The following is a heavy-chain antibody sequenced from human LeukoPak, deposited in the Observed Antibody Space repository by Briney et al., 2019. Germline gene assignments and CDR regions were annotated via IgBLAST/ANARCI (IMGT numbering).Heavy chain of an antibody. CDR3: AIASSGYPRWAFDY. CDR1: GGSISSGGYY. J-gene: IGHJ4*02. D-gene: IGHD3-22*01. Sequence: SQTLSLTCTVSGGSISSGGYYWSWIRQHPGKGLEWIGYIYYSGSTYYNPSFKSRVTISVDTSKNQFSLKLSSVTAADTAVYYCAIASSGYPRWAFDYWGQGTLVTVSS. CDR2: IYYSGST. V-gene: IGHV4-31*03.